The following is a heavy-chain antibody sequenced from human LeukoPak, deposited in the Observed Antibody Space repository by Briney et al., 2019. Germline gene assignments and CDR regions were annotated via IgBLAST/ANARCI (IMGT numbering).Heavy chain of an antibody. CDR3: ARDPFGSNAFDI. V-gene: IGHV4-59*01. CDR1: GGSITNYY. J-gene: IGHJ3*02. Sequence: PSETLSLTCIVSGGSITNYYWSWIRQPPGKGLEWIGYIYYSGSTNYNPSLKSRVTISVGTSNNQFSLRLSSVTAADTAVYYCARDPFGSNAFDIWGQGTVVAVSS. CDR2: IYYSGST. D-gene: IGHD3-10*01.